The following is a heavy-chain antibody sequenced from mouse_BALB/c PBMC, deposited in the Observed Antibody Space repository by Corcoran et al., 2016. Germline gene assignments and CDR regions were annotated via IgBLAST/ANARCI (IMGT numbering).Heavy chain of an antibody. CDR2: FDPANGNT. CDR3: ARSSRATGPWFAY. J-gene: IGHJ3*01. Sequence: EVQLQQSGAELVKPGASVKLFCAASGFNIKDTYMHWVKQRPEQGLEWIGRFDPANGNTKYDPKFQGKATITADTSSNTAFLQLSSLTSEDTAVDYCARSSRATGPWFAYWGQGTLVTVSA. CDR1: GFNIKDTY. V-gene: IGHV14-3*02. D-gene: IGHD3-1*01.